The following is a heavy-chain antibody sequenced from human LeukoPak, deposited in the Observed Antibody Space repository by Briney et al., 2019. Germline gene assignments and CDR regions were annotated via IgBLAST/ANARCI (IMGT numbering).Heavy chain of an antibody. CDR1: GFTFSGYS. CDR3: ARDYDFWSGHPQENYMDV. Sequence: GGSLRLSCAASGFTFSGYSMNWVRQAPGKGLEWVSSISSSSSYIYYADSVKGRFTISRDNAKNSLYLQMNSLRAEDTAVYYCARDYDFWSGHPQENYMDVWGKGTTVTVSS. V-gene: IGHV3-21*01. CDR2: ISSSSSYI. D-gene: IGHD3-3*01. J-gene: IGHJ6*03.